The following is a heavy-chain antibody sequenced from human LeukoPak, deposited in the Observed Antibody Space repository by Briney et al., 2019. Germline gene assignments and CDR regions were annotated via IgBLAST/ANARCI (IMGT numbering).Heavy chain of an antibody. Sequence: TSETLSLTCTVSGGSISSYYWSWIRQPARKGLEWIGRIYTSGSTNYNPSLKSRVIMSVDTSKNQFSLKLSSVTAADTAVYYCARDRHLGQLTPFGIWGQGTMVTVSS. CDR3: ARDRHLGQLTPFGI. CDR2: IYTSGST. V-gene: IGHV4-4*07. J-gene: IGHJ3*02. CDR1: GGSISSYY. D-gene: IGHD5-18*01.